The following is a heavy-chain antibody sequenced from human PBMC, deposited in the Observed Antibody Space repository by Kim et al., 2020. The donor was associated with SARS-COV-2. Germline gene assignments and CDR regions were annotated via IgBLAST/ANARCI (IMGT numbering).Heavy chain of an antibody. Sequence: GESLKISCEGSGYSFTSYWIAWVRQMPGKGLEWMGFIYPGDSEIRYSPSFQGQVTISAEKSISTAYLQWSSLKASDTAMYYCARLWRGSKYSSSGGMDVWGQGTTVSVSS. CDR1: GYSFTSYW. CDR3: ARLWRGSKYSSSGGMDV. CDR2: IYPGDSEI. D-gene: IGHD6-6*01. V-gene: IGHV5-51*01. J-gene: IGHJ6*02.